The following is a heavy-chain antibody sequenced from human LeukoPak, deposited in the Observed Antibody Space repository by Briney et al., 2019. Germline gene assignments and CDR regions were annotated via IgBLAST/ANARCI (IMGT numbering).Heavy chain of an antibody. V-gene: IGHV3-7*01. D-gene: IGHD6-6*01. CDR2: IKQDGSEK. CDR1: GFTFSSYW. CDR3: ARTDVAQLAGMGY. J-gene: IGHJ4*02. Sequence: GGSLRLSCAASGFTFSSYWMSWVRQAPGKGLEWVANIKQDGSEKYYVDSVKGRFTISRNNAKSSLYLQMNSLRAEDTAVYYCARTDVAQLAGMGYWGQGTLVTVSS.